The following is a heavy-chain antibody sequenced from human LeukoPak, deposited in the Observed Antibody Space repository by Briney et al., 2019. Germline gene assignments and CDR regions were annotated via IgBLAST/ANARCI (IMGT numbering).Heavy chain of an antibody. D-gene: IGHD2-2*01. CDR2: IYSGGTT. J-gene: IGHJ4*02. CDR3: ARDGCSTTSCYAD. Sequence: PGGSLRLSCAASGFTVRNNYMSWVRQAPGKGLEWVSVIYSGGTTYYTDSVKGRFTISRDKFKNTLYLQMNSLRAEDTAVYYCARDGCSTTSCYADWGQGTLVTVSS. V-gene: IGHV3-53*01. CDR1: GFTVRNNY.